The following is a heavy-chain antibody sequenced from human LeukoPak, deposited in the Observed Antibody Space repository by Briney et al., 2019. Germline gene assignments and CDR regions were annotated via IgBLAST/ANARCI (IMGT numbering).Heavy chain of an antibody. CDR2: IIPIFGTA. V-gene: IGHV1-69*06. D-gene: IGHD2-15*01. CDR3: ARDVGGYSVNWFDP. CDR1: GGTFSSYA. J-gene: IGHJ5*02. Sequence: ASVKVSCKASGGTFSSYAISWVRQAPGQGLEWMGGIIPIFGTANYAQKFQGRVTITADKSTGTAYMELSSLRSEDTAVYYCARDVGGYSVNWFDPWGQGTLVTVSS.